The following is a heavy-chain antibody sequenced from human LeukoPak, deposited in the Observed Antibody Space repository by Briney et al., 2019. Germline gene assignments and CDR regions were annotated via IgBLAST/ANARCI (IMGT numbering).Heavy chain of an antibody. J-gene: IGHJ4*02. D-gene: IGHD6-13*01. CDR3: AMHTVIASSWSLDY. V-gene: IGHV4-39*01. Sequence: PSETLSLTCSVSGGSISSSSYYWGWIPHPPGKGLEWIGSIYYSGNTYNNPSLKSRVTISVDTSKNQLSLKLTSATAADTAVCYCAMHTVIASSWSLDYWGQGTLVTVSS. CDR1: GGSISSSSYY. CDR2: IYYSGNT.